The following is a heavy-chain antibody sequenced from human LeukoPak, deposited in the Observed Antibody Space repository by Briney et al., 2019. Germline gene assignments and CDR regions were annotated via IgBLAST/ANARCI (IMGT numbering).Heavy chain of an antibody. CDR1: GFTFDNYG. J-gene: IGHJ5*02. CDR3: AKAEGFFGGYYDH. Sequence: PGGSLRHSCAASGFTFDNYGMHWVRQAPGKGLEWVSGISWNSGNMDYADSVKGRFTISRDNAKSSLYLQMNSLRPEDTAFYYCAKAEGFFGGYYDHWGQGTLVTVSS. D-gene: IGHD3-22*01. V-gene: IGHV3-9*01. CDR2: ISWNSGNM.